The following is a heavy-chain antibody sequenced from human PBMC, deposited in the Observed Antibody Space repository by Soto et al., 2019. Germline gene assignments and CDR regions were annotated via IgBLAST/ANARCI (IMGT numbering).Heavy chain of an antibody. V-gene: IGHV3-23*01. Sequence: GGSLRLSCAASGFTFSSYAMSWVRQAPGKGLEWVSAISGSGGSTYYADSVKGRFTISRDNSKNTLYLQMNSLRAEDAAVYYCAGGGSGGWYYFDYWGQGTPVTVSS. CDR2: ISGSGGST. CDR1: GFTFSSYA. CDR3: AGGGSGGWYYFDY. D-gene: IGHD6-19*01. J-gene: IGHJ4*02.